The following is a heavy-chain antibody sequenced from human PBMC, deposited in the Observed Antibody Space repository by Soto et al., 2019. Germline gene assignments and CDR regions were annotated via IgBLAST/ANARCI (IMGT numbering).Heavy chain of an antibody. CDR3: GTRGGTVTQNWFDP. V-gene: IGHV4-34*01. Sequence: QVQLQQWGAGLLKPSETLSLTCAVYGGSFSSYYWSWIRQPPGKGLEWIGEINHSGSTNYNPSLKSRFTISVDTSKNQFSLKLSSVTAADTAVYYCGTRGGTVTQNWFDPWGQGTLVTVSS. CDR2: INHSGST. D-gene: IGHD4-4*01. J-gene: IGHJ5*02. CDR1: GGSFSSYY.